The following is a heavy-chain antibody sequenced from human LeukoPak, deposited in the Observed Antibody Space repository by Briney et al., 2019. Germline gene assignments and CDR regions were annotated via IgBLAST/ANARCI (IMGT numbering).Heavy chain of an antibody. Sequence: SETLSLTCTVSGGSISSYYWSWIRQPPGKGLEWIGYIYYSGSTNYNPSLKSRVTISVDTSKNQFSLKLSSVAAADTAVYYCARLGYYYDSSGAPSYFDYWGQGTLVTVSS. D-gene: IGHD3-22*01. V-gene: IGHV4-59*01. CDR2: IYYSGST. CDR1: GGSISSYY. J-gene: IGHJ4*02. CDR3: ARLGYYYDSSGAPSYFDY.